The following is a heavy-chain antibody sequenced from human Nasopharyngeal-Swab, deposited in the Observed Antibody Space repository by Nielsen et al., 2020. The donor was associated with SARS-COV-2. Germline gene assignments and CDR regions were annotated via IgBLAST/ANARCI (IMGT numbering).Heavy chain of an antibody. Sequence: VRQAPGKGLEWVSYISSSSSTLYYADSVKGRFTISRDNAKNSLYLQMNSLRAEDTAVYYCAREAYCGGDCYGDAFDIWGQGTMVTVSS. V-gene: IGHV3-48*04. CDR3: AREAYCGGDCYGDAFDI. D-gene: IGHD2-21*01. CDR2: ISSSSSTL. J-gene: IGHJ3*02.